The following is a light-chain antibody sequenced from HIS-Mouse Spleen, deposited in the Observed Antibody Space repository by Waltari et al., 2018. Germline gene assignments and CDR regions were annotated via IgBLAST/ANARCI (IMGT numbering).Light chain of an antibody. CDR3: QVWDSSSDHVV. Sequence: SYVLTQPPSVSVAPGKTARITCGGNNIGSKSVHWYQQKPGQAPVLGVYGDSDRPAGVPGRLSGSDSGKTAARTISRVEAGDEADYGCQVWDSSSDHVVFGGGTKLTVL. J-gene: IGLJ2*01. CDR1: NIGSKS. V-gene: IGLV3-21*03. CDR2: GDS.